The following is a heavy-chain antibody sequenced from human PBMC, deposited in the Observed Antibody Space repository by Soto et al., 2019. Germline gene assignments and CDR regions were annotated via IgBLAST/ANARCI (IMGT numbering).Heavy chain of an antibody. V-gene: IGHV3-74*01. CDR2: IDNDGSTT. J-gene: IGHJ4*02. D-gene: IGHD5-18*01. Sequence: PGESLRLSCSASGFTFSNYWMHWVRQAPGKGLVWVSRIDNDGSTTIYSESVRGRFTISRDNAQNTLYLQMNRLRAEDTAVYYCARGPAGYSYGSYWGQGT. CDR3: ARGPAGYSYGSY. CDR1: GFTFSNYW.